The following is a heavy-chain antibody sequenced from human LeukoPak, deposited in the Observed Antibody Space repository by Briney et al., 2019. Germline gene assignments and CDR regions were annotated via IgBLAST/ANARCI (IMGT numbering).Heavy chain of an antibody. CDR2: ISSSSSTI. Sequence: GGSLRLSCAASGFIFSDYSMNWVRQAPGKGLEWLSYISSSSSTIFYADSVKGRYTISRDNANNSLYLQMNNLRAEDTAVYHCARDPAVCGSGPLIGYWGQGTLVTVSS. CDR1: GFIFSDYS. J-gene: IGHJ4*02. D-gene: IGHD3-10*01. CDR3: ARDPAVCGSGPLIGY. V-gene: IGHV3-48*01.